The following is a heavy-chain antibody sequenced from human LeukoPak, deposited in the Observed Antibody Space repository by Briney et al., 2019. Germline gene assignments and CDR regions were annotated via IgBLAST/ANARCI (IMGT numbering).Heavy chain of an antibody. V-gene: IGHV3-30-3*01. Sequence: GGSLRLSCAASGFTFSSYAMNWVRQAPGKGLEWVALISYDGSNKYYADSVKGRFTISRDNPKNTLYLQMNSLRADDTAVYYCARGYSLAFDYWGQGTLVTVSS. CDR3: ARGYSLAFDY. CDR1: GFTFSSYA. D-gene: IGHD2-15*01. J-gene: IGHJ4*02. CDR2: ISYDGSNK.